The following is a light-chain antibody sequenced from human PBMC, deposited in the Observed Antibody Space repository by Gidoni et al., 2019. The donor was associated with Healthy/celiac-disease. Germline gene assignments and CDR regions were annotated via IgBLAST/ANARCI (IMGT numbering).Light chain of an antibody. V-gene: IGLV6-57*03. CDR2: EDN. CDR1: SGSIASNY. CDR3: QSYDSSNQGV. Sequence: FMLPQPHSVSDSPGKTVTISCTRSSGSIASNYVQWYQQRPGSAPTTVIYEDNQRPSGVPDRFSGSIDSSSNSASLTISGLKTEDEADYYCQSYDSSNQGVFGGGTKLTVL. J-gene: IGLJ3*02.